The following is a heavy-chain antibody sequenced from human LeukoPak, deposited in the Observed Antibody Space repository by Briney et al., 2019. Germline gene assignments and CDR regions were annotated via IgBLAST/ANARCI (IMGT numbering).Heavy chain of an antibody. J-gene: IGHJ4*02. D-gene: IGHD5-24*01. CDR2: SIPIFGTA. Sequence: SVKVSCKASGGTFSSYGISLVRQAPGQGLEWRGGSIPIFGTANYAQKVQGRVTSTADKSTNTAYMELSSLRSAATAVYYCAKTPVGMVTLDYWGQGTLVTVSS. V-gene: IGHV1-69*06. CDR3: AKTPVGMVTLDY. CDR1: GGTFSSYG.